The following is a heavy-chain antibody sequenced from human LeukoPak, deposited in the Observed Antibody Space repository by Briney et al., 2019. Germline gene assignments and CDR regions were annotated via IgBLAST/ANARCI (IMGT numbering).Heavy chain of an antibody. J-gene: IGHJ4*02. V-gene: IGHV3-21*01. Sequence: GGSLRLSCAASGFTFSSYSMNWVRQAPGKGLEWVSSISSSSYIYYADSVKGRFTISRDNAKNSLYLQMNSLRAEDTAVYYCARDEAMDDYYDSSGSVTWGQGTLVTVSS. CDR3: ARDEAMDDYYDSSGSVT. CDR1: GFTFSSYS. CDR2: ISSSSYI. D-gene: IGHD3-22*01.